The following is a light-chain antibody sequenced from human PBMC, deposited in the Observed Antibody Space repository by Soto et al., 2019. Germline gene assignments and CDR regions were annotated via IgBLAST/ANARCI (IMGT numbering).Light chain of an antibody. CDR2: GAS. J-gene: IGKJ1*01. CDR3: QQYNNWPL. V-gene: IGKV3-20*01. Sequence: EIVLTQSPGTLSLSPGERATLSCRASQSVSSSYLAWYQQKPGQAPRLLIYGASSRATGIPDRFSGSGSGTEFTLTISSLQSEDFAVYYCQQYNNWPLFGQGTKVDIK. CDR1: QSVSSSY.